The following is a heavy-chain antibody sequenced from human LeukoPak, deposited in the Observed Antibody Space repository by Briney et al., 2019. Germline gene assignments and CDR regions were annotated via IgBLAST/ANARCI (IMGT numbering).Heavy chain of an antibody. Sequence: ASVKVSCKASGYTFTSYGISWVRQAPGQGFEWMGWISAYNGNTNYAQKLQGRVTMTTDTSASTAYMELRSLRSDDTAVYYCARDLLKSGYGPYDYWGQGTLVTVSS. J-gene: IGHJ4*02. CDR1: GYTFTSYG. CDR3: ARDLLKSGYGPYDY. V-gene: IGHV1-18*01. D-gene: IGHD5-12*01. CDR2: ISAYNGNT.